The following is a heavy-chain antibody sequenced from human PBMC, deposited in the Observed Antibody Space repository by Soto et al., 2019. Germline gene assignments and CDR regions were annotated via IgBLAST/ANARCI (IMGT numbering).Heavy chain of an antibody. V-gene: IGHV1-18*04. J-gene: IGHJ4*02. CDR3: ARQSLRRPFGRLILVTFDS. Sequence: ASVKVSCKASGYTFTSYCMRWVRQAPGQGLEWMGWISAYNGNTNYAQKLQGRVTMTTDTSTSTAYMELRSLRSDDTAVYYCARQSLRRPFGRLILVTFDSWGQGSLVTVSS. D-gene: IGHD3-16*02. CDR1: GYTFTSYC. CDR2: ISAYNGNT.